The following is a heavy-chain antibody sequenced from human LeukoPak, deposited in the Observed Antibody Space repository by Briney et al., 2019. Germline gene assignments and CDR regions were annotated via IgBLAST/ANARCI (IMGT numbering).Heavy chain of an antibody. CDR3: ARNRLAAVLGYYYYMDV. D-gene: IGHD2-8*01. CDR2: ISAYNGNT. CDR1: GYTFTSYG. Sequence: ASVKVSCKASGYTFTSYGISWVRQAPGQGLEWMGWISAYNGNTNYAQKLQGRVTMTTDTSTSTVYMELRSLRSDDTAVYYCARNRLAAVLGYYYYMDVWGKGTTVTVSS. J-gene: IGHJ6*03. V-gene: IGHV1-18*01.